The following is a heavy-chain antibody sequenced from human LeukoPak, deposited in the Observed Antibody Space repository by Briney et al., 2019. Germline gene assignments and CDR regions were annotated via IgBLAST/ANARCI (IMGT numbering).Heavy chain of an antibody. Sequence: PSETLSLTCTVSGGSISNYYWSWIRQPPGKGLEWIGYIYYSGSTNYNPSLKSRVTISVDTSKNQFSLKLRSVTAADTAVYYCARATTVTTGNWFDPWGQGTLVTVSS. CDR1: GGSISNYY. D-gene: IGHD4-17*01. V-gene: IGHV4-59*12. CDR2: IYYSGST. J-gene: IGHJ5*02. CDR3: ARATTVTTGNWFDP.